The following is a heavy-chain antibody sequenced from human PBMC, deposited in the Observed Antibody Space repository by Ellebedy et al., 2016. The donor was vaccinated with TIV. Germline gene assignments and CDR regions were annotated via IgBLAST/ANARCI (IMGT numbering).Heavy chain of an antibody. J-gene: IGHJ3*02. D-gene: IGHD3-10*01. CDR1: GFTFSDSA. V-gene: IGHV3-73*01. Sequence: PGGSLRLSCAASGFTFSDSAIHWVRQAAGKGLEWVGRIGNKANTYATVYAASVKGRFTVSRDDSKNTAYLQMNSLKTEDTAVYYCTSYRAGSDAFDIWGQGTMVTVSS. CDR3: TSYRAGSDAFDI. CDR2: IGNKANTYAT.